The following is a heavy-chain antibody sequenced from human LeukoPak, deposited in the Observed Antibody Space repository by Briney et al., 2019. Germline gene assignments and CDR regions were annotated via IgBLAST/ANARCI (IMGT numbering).Heavy chain of an antibody. V-gene: IGHV3-43*02. CDR3: AKDTGSSGRHDYFDY. Sequence: GGSLRLSCAASGFTFDDYAMHRVRQAPGKGLEWVSLISGDGGSTYYADSVKGRFTISRDNSKNSLYLQMNSLRTEDTALYHCAKDTGSSGRHDYFDYWGQGTLVTVSS. CDR2: ISGDGGST. D-gene: IGHD2-15*01. J-gene: IGHJ4*02. CDR1: GFTFDDYA.